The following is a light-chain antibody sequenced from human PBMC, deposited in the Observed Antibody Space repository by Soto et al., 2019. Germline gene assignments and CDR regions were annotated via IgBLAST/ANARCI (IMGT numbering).Light chain of an antibody. J-gene: IGKJ5*01. CDR3: QQSDSTPDT. Sequence: DIQMTQSPSSLSASVGDRVTITCRASQSISSYLNWYQQKPVKAPKLLIYAASSLQSEVPSRFSGSGSWTDITLTISTVQPEDFAPYYEQQSDSTPDTYGKSTRLEIK. CDR2: AAS. V-gene: IGKV1-39*01. CDR1: QSISSY.